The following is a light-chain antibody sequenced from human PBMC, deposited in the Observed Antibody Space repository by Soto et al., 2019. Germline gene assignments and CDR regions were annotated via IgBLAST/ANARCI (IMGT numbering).Light chain of an antibody. V-gene: IGKV1-13*02. CDR2: DAS. J-gene: IGKJ5*01. Sequence: AIQLTQSPSSLSASVGDRVTITCRASQGISSALAWYQQKPGKAPKLLIYDASSLESGVPSRFSGSGSGTDFTLTISSRQPEDFATYYCQQFNSYPQTFGQGTRLEI. CDR1: QGISSA. CDR3: QQFNSYPQT.